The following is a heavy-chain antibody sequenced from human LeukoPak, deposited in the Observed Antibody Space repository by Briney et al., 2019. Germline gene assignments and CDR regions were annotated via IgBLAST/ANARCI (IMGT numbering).Heavy chain of an antibody. CDR3: VKSYCSSISCSYFDY. J-gene: IGHJ4*02. CDR1: GLTFSNHW. CDR2: MNSDGSNT. V-gene: IGHV3-74*01. D-gene: IGHD2-2*01. Sequence: PGGSLRLSCTASGLTFSNHWKDWVRQAPGKGLVWVSGMNSDGSNTNYADSVKGRFTIATDNAKHSLYLQMNSLRAEDLAFYYCVKSYCSSISCSYFDYWGQGTVLTVSS.